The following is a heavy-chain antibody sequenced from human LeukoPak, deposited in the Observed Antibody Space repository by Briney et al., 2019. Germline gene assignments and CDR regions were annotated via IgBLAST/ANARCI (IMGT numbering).Heavy chain of an antibody. V-gene: IGHV3-23*01. D-gene: IGHD3-10*01. CDR1: GFTFSSYD. CDR2: ISGSGGST. Sequence: GGSLRLSCAASGFTFSSYDMSWVRQAPGKGLEWVSAISGSGGSTYYADSVKGRFTISRDNSKNTLYLQMNSLRAEDTAVYYSAKGSRALSGYFQHWGQGTLVTVSS. CDR3: AKGSRALSGYFQH. J-gene: IGHJ1*01.